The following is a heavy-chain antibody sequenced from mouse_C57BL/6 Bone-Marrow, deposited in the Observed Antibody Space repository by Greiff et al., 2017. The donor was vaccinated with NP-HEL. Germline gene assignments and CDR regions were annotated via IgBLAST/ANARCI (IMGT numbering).Heavy chain of an antibody. V-gene: IGHV1-55*01. CDR3: ASFYYGYGYYFDY. CDR1: GYTFTSYW. D-gene: IGHD2-2*01. CDR2: IYPGSGST. J-gene: IGHJ2*01. Sequence: QVQLQQPGAELVKPGASVKMSCKASGYTFTSYWITWVKQRPGQGLEWIGDIYPGSGSTNYNEKVKSKATLTVDTSSSTSYMQLSILTSEYSAVYYCASFYYGYGYYFDYWGQGTTLTVSS.